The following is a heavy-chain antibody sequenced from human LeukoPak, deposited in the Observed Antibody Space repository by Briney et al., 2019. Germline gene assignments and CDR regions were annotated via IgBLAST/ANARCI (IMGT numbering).Heavy chain of an antibody. CDR2: INPNSGGT. Sequence: ASVKVSCKASGYTFTGYYMHWVRQAPGQGLEWMGRINPNSGGTNYAQKFQGRVTMTRDTSISTAYMELSRLRSDDTAVYYRARDLHDSSGYYFGYWGQGTLVTVSS. CDR3: ARDLHDSSGYYFGY. V-gene: IGHV1-2*06. D-gene: IGHD3-22*01. J-gene: IGHJ4*02. CDR1: GYTFTGYY.